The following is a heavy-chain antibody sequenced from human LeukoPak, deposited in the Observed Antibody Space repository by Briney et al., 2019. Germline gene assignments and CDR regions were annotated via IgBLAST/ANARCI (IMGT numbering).Heavy chain of an antibody. CDR2: ISGSGGST. J-gene: IGHJ4*02. Sequence: GGSLRLSCAASGFTFSGYAMSWVRQAPGKGLEWVSAISGSGGSTYYADSVKGRFTISRDNSKNTLYLQMNSLRAEDTAVYYCAKVGLVGFSLDGVFDYWGQGTLVTVSS. CDR1: GFTFSGYA. CDR3: AKVGLVGFSLDGVFDY. V-gene: IGHV3-23*01. D-gene: IGHD5-24*01.